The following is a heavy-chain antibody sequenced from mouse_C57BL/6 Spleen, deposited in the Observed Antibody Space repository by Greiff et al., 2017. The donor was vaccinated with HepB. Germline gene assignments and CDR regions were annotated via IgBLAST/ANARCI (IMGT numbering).Heavy chain of an antibody. V-gene: IGHV1-53*01. CDR2: INPSNGCT. Sequence: VQLQQPGSELVKPGASVKLSCTASGFTFTCYFMHWVKQRPGQCLEWIGSINPSNGCTNYNEKFKSKATLTLDKSSSTAYMQLSSLTSEDSAVYYCARGGYDYDSYFDYWGQGTTLTVSS. CDR1: GFTFTCYF. J-gene: IGHJ2*01. CDR3: ARGGYDYDSYFDY. D-gene: IGHD2-4*01.